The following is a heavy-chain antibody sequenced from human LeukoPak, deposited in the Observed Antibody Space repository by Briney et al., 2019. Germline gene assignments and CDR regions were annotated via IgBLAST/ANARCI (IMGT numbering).Heavy chain of an antibody. CDR3: ARDRRIMITFGGVIVPRSGFDP. V-gene: IGHV7-4-1*02. Sequence: ASVKVSCKASGYTFTSYAMNWVRQAPGQGLEWMGWINTNTGNPTYAQGFTGRFVFSLDTSVSTAYLQISSLKAEDTAVYYCARDRRIMITFGGVIVPRSGFDPWGQGTLVTVSS. J-gene: IGHJ5*02. D-gene: IGHD3-16*02. CDR2: INTNTGNP. CDR1: GYTFTSYA.